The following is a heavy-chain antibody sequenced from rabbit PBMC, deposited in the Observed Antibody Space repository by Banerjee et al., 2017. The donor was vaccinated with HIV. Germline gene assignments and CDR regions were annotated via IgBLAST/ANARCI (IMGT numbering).Heavy chain of an antibody. V-gene: IGHV1S47*01. CDR1: GFDFSSYG. Sequence: QEQLEESGGDLVKPEGSLTLTCTASGFDFSSYGVSWVRQAPGKGLEWIGYIDPVFGSTYYASGVNGRFTISSHNAQNTLYLQLNSLTAADTATYFCARDLTGVIGWNFNLWGPGTLVTVS. CDR3: ARDLTGVIGWNFNL. D-gene: IGHD1-1*01. J-gene: IGHJ4*01. CDR2: IDPVFGST.